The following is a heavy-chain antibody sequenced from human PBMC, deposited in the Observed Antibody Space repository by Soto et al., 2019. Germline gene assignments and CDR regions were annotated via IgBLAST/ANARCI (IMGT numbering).Heavy chain of an antibody. J-gene: IGHJ4*02. V-gene: IGHV1-69*13. D-gene: IGHD1-26*01. CDR3: ARRVGATNYFDY. CDR1: GGTFSSCA. Sequence: GASVKVSCKASGGTFSSCAISCVRQAPGQGLEWMGGIIPIFGTANYAQKFQGRVTITADESTSTAYMELSSLRSEDTAVYYCARRVGATNYFDYWGQGTLVTVSS. CDR2: IIPIFGTA.